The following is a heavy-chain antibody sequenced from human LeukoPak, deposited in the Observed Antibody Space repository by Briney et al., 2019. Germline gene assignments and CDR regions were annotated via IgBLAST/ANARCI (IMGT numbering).Heavy chain of an antibody. V-gene: IGHV3-7*03. CDR1: GLTFSSYW. Sequence: GSLRLSCAASGLTFSSYWMSWVRQAPGKGLEWVANIKQDGSEKYYVDSVKGRFTISRDNAKNSLYLQMNSLRAEDTAVYYCARDLPRGLVDYWGQGTLVTVSS. CDR2: IKQDGSEK. CDR3: ARDLPRGLVDY. J-gene: IGHJ4*02. D-gene: IGHD1-26*01.